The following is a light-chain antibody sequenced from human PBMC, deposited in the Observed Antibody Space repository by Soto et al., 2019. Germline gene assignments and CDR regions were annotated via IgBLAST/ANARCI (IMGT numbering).Light chain of an antibody. V-gene: IGKV3-20*01. Sequence: EIVLTQSPGTLYLSPGERATLSCRASQSVICSYLAWYQHKPGQAPRLLIYAASSRATGFPDRFSGSGSGTDFTLTISRLEPEDFAVFYCQQYGSLPRTFGQGTKLEIK. CDR2: AAS. CDR3: QQYGSLPRT. CDR1: QSVICSY. J-gene: IGKJ2*01.